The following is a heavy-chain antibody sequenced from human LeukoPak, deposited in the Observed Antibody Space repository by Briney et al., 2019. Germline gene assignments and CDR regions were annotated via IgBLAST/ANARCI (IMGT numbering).Heavy chain of an antibody. CDR3: AKDLPSVSGENYDFWSGYYYCYGMDV. CDR1: GFTFSSYA. V-gene: IGHV3-23*01. Sequence: GGSLRLSCAASGFTFSSYAMSWVRQAPGKGLEWVSAISGSGGSTYYADSVKGRFTISRDNSKNTLYLQMNSLRAEDTAVYYCAKDLPSVSGENYDFWSGYYYCYGMDVWGQGTRSPSP. D-gene: IGHD3-3*01. CDR2: ISGSGGST. J-gene: IGHJ6*02.